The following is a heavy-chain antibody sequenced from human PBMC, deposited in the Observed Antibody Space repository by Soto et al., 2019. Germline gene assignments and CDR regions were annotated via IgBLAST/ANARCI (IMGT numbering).Heavy chain of an antibody. D-gene: IGHD2-2*01. J-gene: IGHJ6*02. CDR1: GFTFSSYG. CDR2: ISYDGGNK. Sequence: LRLSCAASGFTFSSYGMHWVRQAPGKGLEWVAVISYDGGNKYYADSVKGRFTLSRDNPKNTVFLQMNSLRAEDTAVYYCAKTLGYCTSSSCSREFYYYYGMDVWGQGTTVTVSS. CDR3: AKTLGYCTSSSCSREFYYYYGMDV. V-gene: IGHV3-30*18.